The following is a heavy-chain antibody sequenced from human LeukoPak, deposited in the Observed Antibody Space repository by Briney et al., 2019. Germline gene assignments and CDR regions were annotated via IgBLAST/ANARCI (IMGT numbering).Heavy chain of an antibody. CDR1: GYSFTSFG. V-gene: IGHV7-4-1*02. D-gene: IGHD2-15*01. CDR2: INTNTGNP. CDR3: ATCSCGCCYTPIDAFDL. Sequence: GASVKVSCKASGYSFTSFGLSWVRQAPGQGLEGRGWINTNTGNPTYVQDFTGRFVFSVDTSVSTAYLQISSLEAGDTAVYYCATCSCGCCYTPIDAFDLWGQGTLVTVSS. J-gene: IGHJ3*01.